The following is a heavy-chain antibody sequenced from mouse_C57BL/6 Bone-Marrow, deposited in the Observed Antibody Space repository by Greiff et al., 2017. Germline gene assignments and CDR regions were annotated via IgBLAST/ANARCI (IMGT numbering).Heavy chain of an antibody. J-gene: IGHJ3*01. CDR2: IYPRSGNT. Sequence: QVQLQQSGAELARPGASVKLSCKASGYTFTSYGISWVKQRTGQGLEWIGEIYPRSGNTYYNEKFKGKATLTADKSSSTAYRALRSLTSEDSAVYFCARSGVYYINYLAWFAYWGQGTLVTVSA. CDR1: GYTFTSYG. V-gene: IGHV1-81*01. D-gene: IGHD2-5*01. CDR3: ARSGVYYINYLAWFAY.